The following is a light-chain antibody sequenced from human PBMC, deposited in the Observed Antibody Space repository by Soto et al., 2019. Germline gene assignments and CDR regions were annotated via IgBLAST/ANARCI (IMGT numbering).Light chain of an antibody. CDR1: QNISNY. CDR3: QQYGSIPWT. V-gene: IGKV3-15*01. Sequence: IVLPQSPATLSLSPGKRATLSCRASQNISNYLIWYQQKPGQAPRLLIHGTFTRATGIPARFSGSGSGTEFTLTISTLQSEDFAVYDCQQYGSIPWTFGQGTKVDIK. CDR2: GTF. J-gene: IGKJ1*01.